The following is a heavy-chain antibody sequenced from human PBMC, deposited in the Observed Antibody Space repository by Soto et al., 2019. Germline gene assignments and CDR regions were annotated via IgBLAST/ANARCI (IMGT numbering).Heavy chain of an antibody. CDR1: GYTFTTYY. J-gene: IGHJ6*02. V-gene: IGHV1-46*01. Sequence: GASVKVSCKAAGYTFTTYYMHWVRQAPGQGLEWMGLINPSGGRTLYAQQFQGRITMTRDTSTSTVYMELSSLRYEDTAVYHCARESSSSSEFGHYFGMDVWGQGTAVTVSS. CDR2: INPSGGRT. D-gene: IGHD6-6*01. CDR3: ARESSSSSEFGHYFGMDV.